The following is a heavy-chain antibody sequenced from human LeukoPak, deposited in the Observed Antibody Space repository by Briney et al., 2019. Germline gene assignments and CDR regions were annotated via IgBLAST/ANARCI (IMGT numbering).Heavy chain of an antibody. J-gene: IGHJ5*02. CDR3: ARDNSVRDEAWWFNP. CDR2: ISPSGGST. D-gene: IGHD5-24*01. Sequence: ASLKVSCTAFGYTFTSNYMHWVRQAPGQGPEWMGVISPSGGSTTYAQKFQGRVTLTRDMSTSTDYLELSSLRSEDTAVYYCARDNSVRDEAWWFNPWGQGTLVTVSS. V-gene: IGHV1-46*01. CDR1: GYTFTSNY.